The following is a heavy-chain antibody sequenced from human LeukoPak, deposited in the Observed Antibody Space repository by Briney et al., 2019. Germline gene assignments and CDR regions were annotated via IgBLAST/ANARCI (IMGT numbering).Heavy chain of an antibody. D-gene: IGHD2-21*01. J-gene: IGHJ4*02. CDR2: TRDDGSKI. V-gene: IGHV3-30*02. Sequence: GGSLTLSCAASGFSFSRYGMHWVRQAPGKGLEWVAYTRDDGSKIWYGDFVKGRFSIFRDNSKSTLYLQMNSLRREDAAVYYCANGDCRGDRCSSGAYWGQGTLVTVSS. CDR1: GFSFSRYG. CDR3: ANGDCRGDRCSSGAY.